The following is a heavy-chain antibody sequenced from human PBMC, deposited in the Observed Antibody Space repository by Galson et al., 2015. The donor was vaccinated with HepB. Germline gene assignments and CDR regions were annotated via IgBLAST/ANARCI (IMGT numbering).Heavy chain of an antibody. V-gene: IGHV3-53*01. Sequence: SLRLSCAASGFTVSSNYMSWVRQAPGKGLEWVSVIYSGGSTYYADSVKGRFTISRDNSKNTLYLQMNSLRAEDTAVYYCARSNYYDSSGMDYWGQGTLVTVSS. CDR3: ARSNYYDSSGMDY. CDR1: GFTVSSNY. D-gene: IGHD3-22*01. CDR2: IYSGGST. J-gene: IGHJ4*02.